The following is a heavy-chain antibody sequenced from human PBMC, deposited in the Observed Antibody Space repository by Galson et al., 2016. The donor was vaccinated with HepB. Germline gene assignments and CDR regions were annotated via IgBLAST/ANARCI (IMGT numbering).Heavy chain of an antibody. CDR2: ITHTTYTI. CDR1: GFTVSSDY. V-gene: IGHV3-48*04. CDR3: TRTISATAGID. J-gene: IGHJ4*02. Sequence: SLRLSCAASGFTVSSDYMNWVRQAPGKGLEWVSHITHTTYTIYYADSVKGRFTISRDNAMNSLYLHMSSLRAEDTALYYCTRTISATAGIDWGQGTLVTVSS. D-gene: IGHD6-13*01.